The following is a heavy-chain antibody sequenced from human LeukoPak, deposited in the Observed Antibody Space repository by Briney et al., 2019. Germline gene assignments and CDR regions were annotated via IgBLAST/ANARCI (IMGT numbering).Heavy chain of an antibody. D-gene: IGHD3-22*01. Sequence: GGSLRLSCAASGFTFSSYSMNWVRQAPGKGLEWVSSISSSSSYIYYADSVKGRFTISRDNAKNSLYLQMNSLRAEDTAVYYCARDPNYYDSSGHTDYWGQGTLVTVSS. V-gene: IGHV3-21*01. CDR2: ISSSSSYI. CDR1: GFTFSSYS. J-gene: IGHJ4*02. CDR3: ARDPNYYDSSGHTDY.